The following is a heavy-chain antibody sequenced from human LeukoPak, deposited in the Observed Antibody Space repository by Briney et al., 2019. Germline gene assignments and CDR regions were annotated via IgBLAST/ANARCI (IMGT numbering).Heavy chain of an antibody. CDR3: ARGGSRTYYDYIWGSSGAHDI. Sequence: ASVKVSRKASGYTFTSYGISWVRPAPGQGLEWMGWISAYNGNTNYAQKLQGRVTMTTDTSTSTAYMELRSLRSDDTAVYYCARGGSRTYYDYIWGSSGAHDIWGQGTMVTVSS. CDR1: GYTFTSYG. CDR2: ISAYNGNT. V-gene: IGHV1-18*01. D-gene: IGHD3-16*01. J-gene: IGHJ3*02.